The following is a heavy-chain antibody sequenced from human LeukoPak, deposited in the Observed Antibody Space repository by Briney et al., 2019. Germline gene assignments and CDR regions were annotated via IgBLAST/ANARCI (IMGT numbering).Heavy chain of an antibody. J-gene: IGHJ4*02. D-gene: IGHD3-22*01. CDR1: GFTFSSYA. CDR2: ISGSGGST. V-gene: IGHV3-23*01. CDR3: AKAQKLITMIVMVPRLPLNY. Sequence: GSLRLSCAASGFTFSSYAMSWVRQALGKGLGWVSAISGSGGSTYYADSVKGRFTISRDNSKNTLYLQMNSLRAEDTAVYYCAKAQKLITMIVMVPRLPLNYWGQGTLVTVSS.